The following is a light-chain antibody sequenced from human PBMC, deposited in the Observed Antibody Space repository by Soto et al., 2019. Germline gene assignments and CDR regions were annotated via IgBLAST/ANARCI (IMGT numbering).Light chain of an antibody. Sequence: QSALTQPASVSGSPGQSITISCTGTSGDVGTYNLVSWYQHHPGKAPKRMIYEGDKRPSGGSNRFSGSKSGNTASLTIFGLQAEDESDYHCASYAGSNTYVFGSGTKLTVL. CDR2: EGD. CDR3: ASYAGSNTYV. J-gene: IGLJ1*01. CDR1: SGDVGTYNL. V-gene: IGLV2-23*01.